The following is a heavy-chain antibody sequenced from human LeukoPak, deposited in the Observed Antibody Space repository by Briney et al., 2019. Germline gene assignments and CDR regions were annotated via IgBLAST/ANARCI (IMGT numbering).Heavy chain of an antibody. CDR3: ARAQRKGYCSGGSCYTETKNFDY. D-gene: IGHD2-15*01. Sequence: ASVKVSCKASGYTFTGYYIHWVRQAPGQGLEWMGWINPNSGGTNYAQKFQGRVTMTRDTSISTAYMELSRLRSDDTAVYYCARAQRKGYCSGGSCYTETKNFDYWGQGTLVTVSS. CDR1: GYTFTGYY. CDR2: INPNSGGT. J-gene: IGHJ4*02. V-gene: IGHV1-2*02.